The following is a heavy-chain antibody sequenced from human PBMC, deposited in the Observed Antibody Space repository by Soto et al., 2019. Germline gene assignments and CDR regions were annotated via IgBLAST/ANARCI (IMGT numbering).Heavy chain of an antibody. V-gene: IGHV3-64*02. CDR1: GFTFSSYA. Sequence: GGSLRLSCAASGFTFSSYAMHWVRQAPGKGLEYVSAISSNGGSTYYADSVKGRFTISRDNSKNTLYLQMGSLRAEDMAVYYCARWDFAYGMDVSGQGTLITVSS. CDR3: ARWDFAYGMDV. CDR2: ISSNGGST. J-gene: IGHJ6*02. D-gene: IGHD3-3*01.